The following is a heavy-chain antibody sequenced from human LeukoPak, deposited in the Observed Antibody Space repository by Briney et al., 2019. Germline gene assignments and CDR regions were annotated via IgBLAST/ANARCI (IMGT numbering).Heavy chain of an antibody. CDR1: GFTFSSYG. CDR3: ARDREDVATINPDY. V-gene: IGHV3-30*03. J-gene: IGHJ4*02. D-gene: IGHD5-12*01. Sequence: GGSLRLSCAASGFTFSSYGMHSVRQAPGKGLEWVALILYDGSNEYYADSVKGRFTISRDNSKNTLYLQMNSLRAEDTAVYYCARDREDVATINPDYWGQGTLVTVSS. CDR2: ILYDGSNE.